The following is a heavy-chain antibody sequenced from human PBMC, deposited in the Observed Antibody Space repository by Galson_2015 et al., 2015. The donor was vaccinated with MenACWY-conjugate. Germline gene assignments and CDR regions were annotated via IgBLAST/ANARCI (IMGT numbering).Heavy chain of an antibody. CDR1: GYIFTTYW. Sequence: QSGAEVTKPGESLKISCKASGYIFTTYWIAWVRQMPGKGLEWMGLISPGDSNTRYSPSFQGQVTISADKSISTAYLQWSSLKASDTAMYYCASHPPGGRGMDVWGQGTTVTVSS. CDR2: ISPGDSNT. V-gene: IGHV5-51*01. D-gene: IGHD1-26*01. J-gene: IGHJ6*02. CDR3: ASHPPGGRGMDV.